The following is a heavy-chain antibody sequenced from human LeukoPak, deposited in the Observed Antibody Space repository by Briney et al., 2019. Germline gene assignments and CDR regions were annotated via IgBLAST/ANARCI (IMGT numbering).Heavy chain of an antibody. J-gene: IGHJ4*02. CDR3: ARDTSYSFDY. Sequence: QAGGSLRLSCAASGFTFSSYSMNWVRQAPGKGLEWVSYIGISSGTIYYADSVKGRFTISRDIAKNSLYLQMNSLRDEDTAVYYCARDTSYSFDYWGQGTLVTVSS. D-gene: IGHD1-26*01. CDR1: GFTFSSYS. V-gene: IGHV3-48*02. CDR2: IGISSGTI.